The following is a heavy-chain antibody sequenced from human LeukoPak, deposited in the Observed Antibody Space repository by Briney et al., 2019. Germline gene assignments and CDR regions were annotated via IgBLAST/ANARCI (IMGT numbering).Heavy chain of an antibody. CDR3: ARHKTRYRAAAGTYFDY. Sequence: PSETLSLTCTVSGGSISSSSYYWGWIRQPPGKGLEWIGEINHSGSTNYNPSLKSRVTISVDTSKNQFSLKLSSVTAADTAVYYCARHKTRYRAAAGTYFDYWGQGTLVTVSS. CDR1: GGSISSSSYY. J-gene: IGHJ4*02. V-gene: IGHV4-39*01. CDR2: INHSGST. D-gene: IGHD6-13*01.